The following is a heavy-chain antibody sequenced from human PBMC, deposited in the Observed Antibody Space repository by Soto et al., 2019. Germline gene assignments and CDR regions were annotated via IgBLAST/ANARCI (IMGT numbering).Heavy chain of an antibody. V-gene: IGHV3-30-3*01. Sequence: VGSLRLSCAASGFTFSSYAMHWVRQAPGKGLEWVAVISYDGSNKYYADSVKGRFTISRDNSKNTLYLQMNSLRAEDTAVYYCAGSVAGPFDYWGQGTLVTVSS. D-gene: IGHD6-19*01. CDR3: AGSVAGPFDY. CDR1: GFTFSSYA. J-gene: IGHJ4*02. CDR2: ISYDGSNK.